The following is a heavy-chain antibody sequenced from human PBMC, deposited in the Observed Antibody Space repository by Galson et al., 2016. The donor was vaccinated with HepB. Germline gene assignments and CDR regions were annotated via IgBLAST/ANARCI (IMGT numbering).Heavy chain of an antibody. J-gene: IGHJ3*01. V-gene: IGHV3-23*01. Sequence: SLRLSCAASGFTFSDHAMSWVRQSPAKGLEWVAGLTLTDDYIYYADSVKGRFTISRDNSKNTLFLQVSSLRAEDTAVYYFVKDRSGTYLFYAFGTWGQGTRVTVSS. D-gene: IGHD1-26*01. CDR1: GFTFSDHA. CDR3: VKDRSGTYLFYAFGT. CDR2: LTLTDDYI.